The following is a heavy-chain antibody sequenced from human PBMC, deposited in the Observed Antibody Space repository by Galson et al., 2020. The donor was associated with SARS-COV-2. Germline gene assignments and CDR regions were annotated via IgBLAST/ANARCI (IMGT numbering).Heavy chain of an antibody. J-gene: IGHJ4*02. CDR2: ILYSGST. D-gene: IGHD4-17*01. Sequence: SETLSLTCTVSGGSISSSSYYLGRIRQPQGIGLEWIGSILYSGSTHYNPSLKSRVTISVDTSKNQFSLKLSSVTAADTAVYYCARGVNERTRTYTVTTGFDYWGQGTLVTVSS. CDR3: ARGVNERTRTYTVTTGFDY. V-gene: IGHV4-39*01. CDR1: GGSISSSSYY.